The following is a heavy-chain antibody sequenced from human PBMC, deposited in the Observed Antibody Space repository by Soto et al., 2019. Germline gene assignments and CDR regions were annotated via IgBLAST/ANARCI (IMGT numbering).Heavy chain of an antibody. CDR2: INAGNGNT. CDR1: GYTFTSYA. D-gene: IGHD3-9*01. J-gene: IGHJ5*02. Sequence: GASVKVSCKASGYTFTSYAMHWVRQAPGQRLEWMGWINAGNGNTKYSQKFQGRVTITRDTSASTAYMELSSLRSEDTAVYYCARDFIYDTLTGYEGDNWFDPWGQGTLVTVSS. V-gene: IGHV1-3*01. CDR3: ARDFIYDTLTGYEGDNWFDP.